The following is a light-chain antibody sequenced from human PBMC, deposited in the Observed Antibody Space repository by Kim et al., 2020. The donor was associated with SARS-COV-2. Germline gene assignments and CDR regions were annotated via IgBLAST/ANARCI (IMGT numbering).Light chain of an antibody. Sequence: EIVLTQSPATLSSSPGERVTLSCRARQNIRTYLAWYQQKTGQAPRLLVYYASNRATGIPARFSGSGSGTDFTLTISSLEPEDSAIYYCQLRSNWPPWTFGQGTKVDIK. J-gene: IGKJ1*01. CDR2: YAS. V-gene: IGKV3-11*01. CDR1: QNIRTY. CDR3: QLRSNWPPWT.